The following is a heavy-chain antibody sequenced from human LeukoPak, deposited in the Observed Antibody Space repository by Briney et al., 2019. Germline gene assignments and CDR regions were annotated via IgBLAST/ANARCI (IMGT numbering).Heavy chain of an antibody. V-gene: IGHV5-51*01. Sequence: GESLKISCKGSGYSFTSYWIGWVRQMPGKGLEWMGIIYPGDSDTRYSPSFQGQVTISADKSISTAYLQWSSLKASDTAMYYCARGYYGSGSYYIFDYWGQGTLVTVSS. CDR3: ARGYYGSGSYYIFDY. CDR1: GYSFTSYW. D-gene: IGHD3-10*01. J-gene: IGHJ4*02. CDR2: IYPGDSDT.